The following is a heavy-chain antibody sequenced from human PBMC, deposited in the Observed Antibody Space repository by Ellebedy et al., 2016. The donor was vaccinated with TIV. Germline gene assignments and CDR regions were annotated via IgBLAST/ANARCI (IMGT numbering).Heavy chain of an antibody. CDR1: GFTFSDAW. CDR3: ARGGGRDCSGGSCFFDY. V-gene: IGHV3-64*04. CDR2: ITGDGGST. J-gene: IGHJ4*02. Sequence: PGGSLRLSCAASGFTFSDAWMSWVRQAPGKGLEYVSAITGDGGSTYYADSVKGRFTISRDHSKNTLYLQMNSLRAEDTAVYYCARGGGRDCSGGSCFFDYWGQGTLVTVSS. D-gene: IGHD2-15*01.